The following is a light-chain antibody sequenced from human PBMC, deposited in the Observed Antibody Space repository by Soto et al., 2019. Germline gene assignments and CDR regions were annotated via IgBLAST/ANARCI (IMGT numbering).Light chain of an antibody. Sequence: QSALTQPASVSGSPGQSITLSCTGTSSDVGGYNYVSWYQQHPGKAPKLMIYEVSNRPSGISHRFSGSKSGNTASLTISGLRAEDEADYYCQSYDSGLSGHWVFGGGTKLTVL. V-gene: IGLV2-14*01. J-gene: IGLJ3*02. CDR2: EVS. CDR3: QSYDSGLSGHWV. CDR1: SSDVGGYNY.